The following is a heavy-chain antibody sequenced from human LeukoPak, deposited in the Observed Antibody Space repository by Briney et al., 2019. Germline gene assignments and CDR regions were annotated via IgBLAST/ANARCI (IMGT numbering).Heavy chain of an antibody. D-gene: IGHD5-18*01. V-gene: IGHV1-69*05. CDR3: ALKGGIQLHDAFDI. CDR2: IIPIFGTA. Sequence: TVKVSCKASGGTFSSYAISWVRQAPGQGLEWMGRIIPIFGTANYAQKFQGRVTITTDESTSTAYMELSSLRSEDTAVYYCALKGGIQLHDAFDIWGQGTMVTVSS. J-gene: IGHJ3*02. CDR1: GGTFSSYA.